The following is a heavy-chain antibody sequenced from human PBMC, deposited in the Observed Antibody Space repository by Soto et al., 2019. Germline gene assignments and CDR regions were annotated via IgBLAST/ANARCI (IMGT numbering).Heavy chain of an antibody. D-gene: IGHD6-6*01. J-gene: IGHJ6*03. Sequence: SVKVSCKASGYTFTSYDINWVRQATGQGLEWMGWMNPNSGNTGYAQKFQGRVTMTRNTSISTAYMELSSLRSEDTAVYYCAREGGSSSPGYYYYYMDVWGKGTTVTVSS. CDR1: GYTFTSYD. CDR3: AREGGSSSPGYYYYYMDV. V-gene: IGHV1-8*01. CDR2: MNPNSGNT.